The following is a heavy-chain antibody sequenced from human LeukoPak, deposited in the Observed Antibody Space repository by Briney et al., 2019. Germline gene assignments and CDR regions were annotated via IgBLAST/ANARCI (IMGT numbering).Heavy chain of an antibody. CDR3: ARDGDYSFGYGKDY. D-gene: IGHD5-18*01. V-gene: IGHV3-30-3*01. CDR2: ISRDGSNE. CDR1: GFTFSNYA. J-gene: IGHJ4*02. Sequence: GGSLRLPCAASGFTFSNYAMHWVRQAPGKGLEWVARISRDGSNEHYADSVKGRFTISRDNSRNTLYLQVNSLRTEDTAVYYCARDGDYSFGYGKDYWGQGTLVTVSS.